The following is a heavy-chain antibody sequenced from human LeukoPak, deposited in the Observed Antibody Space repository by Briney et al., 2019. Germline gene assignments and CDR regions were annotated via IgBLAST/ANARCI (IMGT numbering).Heavy chain of an antibody. Sequence: VASVKVSCKASGYTFTGYYMHWVRQAPGQGLEWMGWINPNSGGTNYAQKFQGRVTMTRDTSISTAYMELSRLRSGDTAVYYCARFATQYSSGIHGMDVWGQGTTVTVSS. V-gene: IGHV1-2*02. CDR2: INPNSGGT. CDR3: ARFATQYSSGIHGMDV. CDR1: GYTFTGYY. D-gene: IGHD6-19*01. J-gene: IGHJ6*02.